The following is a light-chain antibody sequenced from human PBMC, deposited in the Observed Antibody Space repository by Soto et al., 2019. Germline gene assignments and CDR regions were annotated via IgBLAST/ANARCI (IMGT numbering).Light chain of an antibody. CDR2: EVS. J-gene: IGLJ2*01. CDR3: SSYTSTGLVL. V-gene: IGLV2-14*03. Sequence: QSALTQPASVSGSPGQSITISCTGTSSDVGGYNYVSWYQQHPGKAPKLLIYEVSDRPSGVSNRFSGSRSGNTASLTISGLEPEDEGDYYCSSYTSTGLVLFGGGTKLTVL. CDR1: SSDVGGYNY.